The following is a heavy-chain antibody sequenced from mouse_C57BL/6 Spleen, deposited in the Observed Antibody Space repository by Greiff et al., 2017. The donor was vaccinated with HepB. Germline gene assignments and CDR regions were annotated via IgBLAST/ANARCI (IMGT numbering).Heavy chain of an antibody. V-gene: IGHV1-64*01. D-gene: IGHD1-1*01. CDR2: IHPNSGST. J-gene: IGHJ2*01. Sequence: QVQLKQPGAELVKPGASVKLSCKASGYTFTSYWMHWVKQRPGQGLEWIGMIHPNSGSTNYNEKFKSKATLTVDKSSSTAYMQLSSLTSEDSAVYYCARSHYYGTVSYYFDYWGQGTTLTVSS. CDR3: ARSHYYGTVSYYFDY. CDR1: GYTFTSYW.